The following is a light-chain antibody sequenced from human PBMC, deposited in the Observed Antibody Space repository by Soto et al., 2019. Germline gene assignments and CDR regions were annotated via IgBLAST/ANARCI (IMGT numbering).Light chain of an antibody. CDR2: SNN. V-gene: IGLV1-44*01. J-gene: IGLJ1*01. CDR1: SSNIGSNT. CDR3: AAWDDSLKGV. Sequence: QSVLTQPPSASGTPGQRVTISCSGSSSNIGSNTVNWYQQLPGTAPKLLIYSNNQRPSGVPDRFSGSKSGTSASLAISGLQSEDEADYYCAAWDDSLKGVFXTGTKLTVL.